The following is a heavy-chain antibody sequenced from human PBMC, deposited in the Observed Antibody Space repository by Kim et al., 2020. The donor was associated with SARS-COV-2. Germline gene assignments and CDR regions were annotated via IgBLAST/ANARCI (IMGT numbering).Heavy chain of an antibody. Sequence: YAHSVKGLFTISRDNSKSRLYLQMNSRRAEDTAVYYCARATGGGYYYGMDVWGQGTTVTVSS. CDR3: ARATGGGYYYGMDV. D-gene: IGHD3-16*01. V-gene: IGHV3-30*13. J-gene: IGHJ6*02.